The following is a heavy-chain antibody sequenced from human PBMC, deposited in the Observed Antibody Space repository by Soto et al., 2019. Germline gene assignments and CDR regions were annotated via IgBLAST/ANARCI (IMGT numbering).Heavy chain of an antibody. D-gene: IGHD5-18*01. J-gene: IGHJ4*02. V-gene: IGHV3-30*18. Sequence: GGSLRLSCAASGFTFSSYGMHWVRQAPGKGLEWVAVISYDGSNKYYADSVKGRFTISRDNSKNTLYLQMNSLRAEDTAVYYCAKDFSGPFSEIQLWFSLFFDYWGQGTLVTVSS. CDR2: ISYDGSNK. CDR1: GFTFSSYG. CDR3: AKDFSGPFSEIQLWFSLFFDY.